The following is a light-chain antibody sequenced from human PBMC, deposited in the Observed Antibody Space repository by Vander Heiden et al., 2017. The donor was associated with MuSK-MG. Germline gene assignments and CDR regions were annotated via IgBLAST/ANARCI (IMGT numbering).Light chain of an antibody. CDR2: GND. V-gene: IGLV1-40*01. CDR3: QSSDSSRSGYV. J-gene: IGLJ1*01. Sequence: QSVLTPPPSVSGAPGQRVTISCTGSRSNIGAGYAVHWYQQVPGAAPKLIIFGNDNRPSGVPDRFSGSKSGISASLAITGLQAEEEADYYCQSSDSSRSGYVFGTGTKVTVL. CDR1: RSNIGAGYA.